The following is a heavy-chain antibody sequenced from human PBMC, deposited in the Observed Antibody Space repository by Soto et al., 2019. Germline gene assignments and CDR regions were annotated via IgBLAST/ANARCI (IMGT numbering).Heavy chain of an antibody. CDR1: RYTFTCNG. Sequence: GASVKVTCKASRYTFTCNGICWVRQAPGQGLEWMGWISAYNGNTNYAQKLQGRVTMTTDTSTSTAYMELRSLRSDDTAVYYCVRGGVAARAPFDYYYYMDVWGKGTTVTVSS. CDR2: ISAYNGNT. J-gene: IGHJ6*03. D-gene: IGHD6-6*01. V-gene: IGHV1-18*01. CDR3: VRGGVAARAPFDYYYYMDV.